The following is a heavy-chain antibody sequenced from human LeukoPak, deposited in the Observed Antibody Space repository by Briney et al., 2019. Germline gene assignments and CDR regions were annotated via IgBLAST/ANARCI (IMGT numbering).Heavy chain of an antibody. Sequence: KSGGSLRLSCAASGFTFSRYSMNWVRQPPGKGLEWVSSISASGSHIYYADSVKGRFSISRDGARNSVYVQMSSLRAEDTAVYYCARGPQFCSGGSCFGYYFDYWGQGALVTVS. CDR1: GFTFSRYS. J-gene: IGHJ4*02. CDR3: ARGPQFCSGGSCFGYYFDY. V-gene: IGHV3-21*01. D-gene: IGHD2-15*01. CDR2: ISASGSHI.